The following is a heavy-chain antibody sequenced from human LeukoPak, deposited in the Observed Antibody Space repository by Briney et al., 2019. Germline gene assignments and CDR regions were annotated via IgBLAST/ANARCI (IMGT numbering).Heavy chain of an antibody. CDR1: GYSISSGYY. D-gene: IGHD1-1*01. CDR3: ARGARGQLASYYYYYMDV. Sequence: SETLSLTCTVSGYSISSGYYWSWIRQPPGKGLEWIGYIYYSGSTNYNPSLKSRVTISVDTSKNQFSLKLSSVTAADTAVYYCARGARGQLASYYYYYMDVWGKGTTVTVSS. CDR2: IYYSGST. J-gene: IGHJ6*03. V-gene: IGHV4-61*01.